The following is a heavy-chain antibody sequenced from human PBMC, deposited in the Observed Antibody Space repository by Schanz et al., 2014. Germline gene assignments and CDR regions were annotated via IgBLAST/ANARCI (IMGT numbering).Heavy chain of an antibody. CDR2: IRSGGGST. V-gene: IGHV3-23*01. Sequence: EVQLLESGGGLVQPGGSLRLSCASSGFSFTTYAMSWVRQAPGKGLEWVSSIRSGGGSTYYADSVKGRFTISRDNSKNTLYLQMKSLRAEDTAVYYCARIGGSVFDYWAQGTLVTVSS. D-gene: IGHD3-10*01. CDR3: ARIGGSVFDY. CDR1: GFSFTTYA. J-gene: IGHJ4*02.